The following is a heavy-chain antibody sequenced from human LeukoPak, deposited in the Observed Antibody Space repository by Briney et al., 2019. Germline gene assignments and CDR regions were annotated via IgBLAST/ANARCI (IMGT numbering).Heavy chain of an antibody. V-gene: IGHV4-30-4*08. J-gene: IGHJ6*03. CDR1: GGSISSGDYY. D-gene: IGHD4-17*01. CDR2: IYSSGST. CDR3: ARGRTVTSIHYYYCYYMDV. Sequence: SQTLSLTCTVSGGSISSGDYYWSWIRQPPGKGLEWIRYIYSSGSTYYNPSLKSRVTISVDTSKNQFSLKLSSVTAADTAVYYCARGRTVTSIHYYYCYYMDVWGKGTTVTVSS.